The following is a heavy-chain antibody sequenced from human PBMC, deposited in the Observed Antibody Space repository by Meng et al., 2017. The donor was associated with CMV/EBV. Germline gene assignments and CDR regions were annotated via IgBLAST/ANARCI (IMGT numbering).Heavy chain of an antibody. CDR3: ARPSWGGTMDY. J-gene: IGHJ4*02. CDR2: IYYSGST. Sequence: SETLSLTCTVSGGSISSSSYYWGWLRPPPGKGLEWIGSIYYSGSTYYNSSLKSRITISVDTSKNQFPLKLSSVTAADTAVYYCARPSWGGTMDYWVQGTLVTVSS. CDR1: GGSISSSSYY. D-gene: IGHD4/OR15-4a*01. V-gene: IGHV4-39*06.